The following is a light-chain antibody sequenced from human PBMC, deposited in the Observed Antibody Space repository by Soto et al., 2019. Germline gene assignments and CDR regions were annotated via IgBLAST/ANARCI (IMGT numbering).Light chain of an antibody. J-gene: IGLJ1*01. CDR3: SSYTSSSTYV. CDR2: EVS. V-gene: IGLV2-14*01. Sequence: QSALTQPASVSGSPGQSITLSCTGTSRDVDGYNYVSWYQQHPGKAPKLMIYEVSDRPSGVSNRFSGSKSGNTASLTISGLQAEDEADYYCSSYTSSSTYVFGTGTKVTVL. CDR1: SRDVDGYNY.